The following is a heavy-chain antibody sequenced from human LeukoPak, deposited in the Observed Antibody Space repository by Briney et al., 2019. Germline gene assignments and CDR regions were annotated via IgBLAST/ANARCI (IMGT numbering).Heavy chain of an antibody. Sequence: PSETLSLTCAVSGGSISSGGYSWSWIRQPPGKGLEWIGYIYHSGSTYYNPSLKSRVTISVDRSKNQFSLKLSSATAADTAVYYCARASSSWPYYFDYWGQGTLVTVSS. CDR3: ARASSSWPYYFDY. CDR2: IYHSGST. CDR1: GGSISSGGYS. V-gene: IGHV4-30-2*01. D-gene: IGHD6-13*01. J-gene: IGHJ4*02.